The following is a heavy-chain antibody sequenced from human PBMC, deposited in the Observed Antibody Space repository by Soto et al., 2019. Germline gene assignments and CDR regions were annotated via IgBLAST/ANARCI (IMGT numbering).Heavy chain of an antibody. J-gene: IGHJ4*02. CDR2: ISAHNGNT. Sequence: QVHLVQSGAEVKKPGASVKVSCKASGYTFTSYGITWVRQAPGQGLEWMGWISAHNGNTDYAQKRQGRVIVTRDTSTSTAYMELRSLISDDTAVYYCARGRYGDYWGQGARVTVSS. V-gene: IGHV1-18*01. CDR3: ARGRYGDY. D-gene: IGHD1-1*01. CDR1: GYTFTSYG.